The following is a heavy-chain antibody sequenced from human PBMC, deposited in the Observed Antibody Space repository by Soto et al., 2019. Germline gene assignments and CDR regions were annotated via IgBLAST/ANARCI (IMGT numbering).Heavy chain of an antibody. J-gene: IGHJ4*02. CDR3: AKGNPYYYDSSGSGDY. CDR1: GFTFSSYA. D-gene: IGHD3-22*01. CDR2: ISGSGGST. Sequence: GGSLRLSCAASGFTFSSYAMSWVRQAPGKGLEWVSAISGSGGSTYYADSVKGRFTISRDNSKNTLYLQMNSLRAEDTAVYHCAKGNPYYYDSSGSGDYWGQGTLVTVSS. V-gene: IGHV3-23*01.